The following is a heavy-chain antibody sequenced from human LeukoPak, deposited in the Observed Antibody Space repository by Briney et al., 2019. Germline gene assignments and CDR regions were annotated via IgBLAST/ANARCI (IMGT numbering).Heavy chain of an antibody. Sequence: PGGSLRLSCTASGFIVNNNYMGWARQPPGKGLEWVSYISSSSSTIYYADSVKGRFTISRDNAKNSLNLQMNSLRAEDTAVYYCARGYDQRGYYYYAMDVWGQGTTVTVSS. CDR1: GFIVNNNY. CDR3: ARGYDQRGYYYYAMDV. D-gene: IGHD3-3*01. CDR2: ISSSSSTI. J-gene: IGHJ6*02. V-gene: IGHV3-48*01.